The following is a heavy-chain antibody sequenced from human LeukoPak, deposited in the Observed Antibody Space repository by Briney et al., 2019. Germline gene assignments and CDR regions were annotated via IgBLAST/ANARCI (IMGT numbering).Heavy chain of an antibody. CDR3: VRDDLYGGSGMGDF. D-gene: IGHD6-6*01. CDR2: IKQDGSEK. V-gene: IGHV3-7*01. Sequence: GGSLRLSCAVSGCTFSSFWMSWVRQAPGKGPEWVASIKQDGSEKYYVGSVEGRLTISRDNSKNSLYLQMNNLRAEDTAIYYCVRDDLYGGSGMGDFWGPGTLVIVSS. J-gene: IGHJ4*02. CDR1: GCTFSSFW.